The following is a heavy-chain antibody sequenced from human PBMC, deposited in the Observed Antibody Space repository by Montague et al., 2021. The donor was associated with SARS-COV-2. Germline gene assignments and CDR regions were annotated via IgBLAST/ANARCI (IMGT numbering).Heavy chain of an antibody. Sequence: SETLSLTCAVYGGSFSDYYWTWIRKAPGKGLEWIGEVDHRGSSSYNPSLQSRLTISVDRSKNQFSLRPTSVTAADTAVYYCARGQVTVFGVLIMLPAAGPLDSWGLGTKVTVSS. V-gene: IGHV4-34*01. CDR1: GGSFSDYY. J-gene: IGHJ3*02. D-gene: IGHD3-3*01. CDR3: ARGQVTVFGVLIMLPAAGPLDS. CDR2: VDHRGSS.